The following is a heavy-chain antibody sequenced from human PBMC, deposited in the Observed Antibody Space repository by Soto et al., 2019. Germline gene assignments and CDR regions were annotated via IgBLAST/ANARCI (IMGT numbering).Heavy chain of an antibody. V-gene: IGHV3-23*01. Sequence: GGSLILSCAASGFTFSSYAMSWVRQAPGKGLEWVSAISGSGGSTYYADSVKGRFTISRDNSKNTLYLQMNSLRAEDTAVYYCAKLTYSDLWSGSHDSWGQGTLVTISS. CDR3: AKLTYSDLWSGSHDS. J-gene: IGHJ4*02. D-gene: IGHD3-3*01. CDR1: GFTFSSYA. CDR2: ISGSGGST.